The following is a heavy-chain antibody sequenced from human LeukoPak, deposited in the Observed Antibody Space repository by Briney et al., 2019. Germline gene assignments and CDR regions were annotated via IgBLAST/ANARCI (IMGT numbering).Heavy chain of an antibody. D-gene: IGHD5-12*01. V-gene: IGHV3-66*01. J-gene: IGHJ4*02. CDR2: IYSGGST. CDR1: GFTVSSNY. Sequence: GGSLRLSCAASGFTVSSNYMSWVRQAPGKGLEWVSVIYSGGSTYYADSVKGRFTISRDNSENTLYLQMNSLRAEDTAVYYCARRSRDGYNYDYWGQGTLVTVSS. CDR3: ARRSRDGYNYDY.